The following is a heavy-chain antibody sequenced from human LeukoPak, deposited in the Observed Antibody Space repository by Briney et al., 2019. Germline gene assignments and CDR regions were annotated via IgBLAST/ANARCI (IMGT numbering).Heavy chain of an antibody. CDR2: INPNSGGT. CDR1: GYTFTGYY. D-gene: IGHD1-26*01. CDR3: ASLSDSGSYFAVDY. J-gene: IGHJ4*02. Sequence: GTSVKVSCKASGYTFTGYYMHWVRQAPGQGLEWMGRINPNSGGTNYAQKFQGRVTMTRDTSISTAYMELSRLRSDDTAVYYCASLSDSGSYFAVDYWGQGTLVTVSS. V-gene: IGHV1-2*06.